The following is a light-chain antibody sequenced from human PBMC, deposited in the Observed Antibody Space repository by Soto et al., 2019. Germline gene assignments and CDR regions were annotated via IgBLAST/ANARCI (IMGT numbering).Light chain of an antibody. CDR3: QQYNNWLPIT. V-gene: IGKV3-15*01. J-gene: IGKJ5*01. CDR2: GAS. Sequence: EIVMTHSPATLSVSPGERVTLSCRASQSVNNKVAWYQQKPGQAPRLLIFGASTRATGIPAGFSGSGSVTEFTLTISSLQSEDFAVYYCQQYNNWLPITFGQGTRLEI. CDR1: QSVNNK.